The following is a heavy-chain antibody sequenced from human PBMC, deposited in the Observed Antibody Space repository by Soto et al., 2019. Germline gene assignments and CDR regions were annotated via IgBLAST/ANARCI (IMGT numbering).Heavy chain of an antibody. D-gene: IGHD2-2*01. V-gene: IGHV1-69*06. J-gene: IGHJ6*02. Sequence: ASVKVSCKASGGTFSSYAISWVRQAPGQGLEWMGGIIPIFGTANYAQKFQGRVTITADKSTSTAYMELSSLRSEDTAVYYCARAYCSSTSCPIKVYYYGMDVWGQGTTVTGSS. CDR1: GGTFSSYA. CDR2: IIPIFGTA. CDR3: ARAYCSSTSCPIKVYYYGMDV.